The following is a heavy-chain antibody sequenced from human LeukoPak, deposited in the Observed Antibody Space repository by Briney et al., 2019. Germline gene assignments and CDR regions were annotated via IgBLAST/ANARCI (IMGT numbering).Heavy chain of an antibody. Sequence: GGSLRLSCAASGFTFSSHAMGWVRQAPGKGLEWVSSITGSGASTYYGDSVKGRFTISRDNSKNTLYLQMNRLRAENTAVYYCAKDGGGSLEWLPPMDVWGQGTTVTVSS. J-gene: IGHJ6*02. CDR3: AKDGGGSLEWLPPMDV. D-gene: IGHD3-3*01. CDR2: ITGSGAST. CDR1: GFTFSSHA. V-gene: IGHV3-23*01.